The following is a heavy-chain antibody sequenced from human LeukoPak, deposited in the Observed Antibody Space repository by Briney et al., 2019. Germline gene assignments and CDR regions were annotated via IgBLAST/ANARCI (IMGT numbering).Heavy chain of an antibody. CDR3: ARDIGTIAAAGIDY. V-gene: IGHV4-34*01. Sequence: PSETLSLTCAVYGGSFSGYYWSWIRQPPGKGLEWIGEINHSGSTNYNPSLKSRVTISVDTSKNQFSLKLSSVTAADTAVYYCARDIGTIAAAGIDYWGQGTLVTVSS. CDR2: INHSGST. D-gene: IGHD6-13*01. J-gene: IGHJ4*02. CDR1: GGSFSGYY.